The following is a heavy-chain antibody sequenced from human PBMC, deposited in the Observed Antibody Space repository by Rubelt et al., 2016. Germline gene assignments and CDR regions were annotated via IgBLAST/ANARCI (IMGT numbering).Heavy chain of an antibody. D-gene: IGHD6-19*01. CDR2: INAGNGNT. CDR1: GYTFTSYA. Sequence: QVQLVQSGAEVKKPGASVKVSCKASGYTFTSYAMHWVRQAPGQRLEWMGWINAGNGNTNYAQKLQGRVTMTTETSTSTAYMELRSLRSDDTAVYYCARDRTWLVPGLDAFDIWGQETMVTVSS. J-gene: IGHJ3*02. V-gene: IGHV1-3*01. CDR3: ARDRTWLVPGLDAFDI.